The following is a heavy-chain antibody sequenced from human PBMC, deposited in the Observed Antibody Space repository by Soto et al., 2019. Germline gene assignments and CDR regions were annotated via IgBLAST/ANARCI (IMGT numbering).Heavy chain of an antibody. Sequence: QVQLVESGGGVVQPGTSLRLSCAVSGTTFSNYGMHWVRQAPGKGLEWVAAISYDGRDKYYADSVKGRLTISRDNSKNTLYLQMNSLGQEDTAVFYCVLGYCGGGHWCYLVYWGQGTLVTVSP. CDR3: VLGYCGGGHWCYLVY. V-gene: IGHV3-30*03. CDR2: ISYDGRDK. D-gene: IGHD2-15*01. J-gene: IGHJ4*02. CDR1: GTTFSNYG.